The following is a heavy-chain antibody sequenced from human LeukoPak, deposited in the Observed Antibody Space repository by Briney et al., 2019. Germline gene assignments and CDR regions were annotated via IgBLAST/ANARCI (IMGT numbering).Heavy chain of an antibody. CDR2: VLYSGST. V-gene: IGHV4-38-2*01. D-gene: IGHD2-21*02. CDR1: GYSMTSGHF. J-gene: IGHJ4*02. CDR3: ARGHGDFRTSGFDY. Sequence: PSETLSLTCAVSGYSMTSGHFWCWIRQPPGKGLERIGSVLYSGSTYYSPSLKSRVTISVDTSGNQFSLKLNSVTAADTAVYYCARGHGDFRTSGFDYWGQGILVTVSS.